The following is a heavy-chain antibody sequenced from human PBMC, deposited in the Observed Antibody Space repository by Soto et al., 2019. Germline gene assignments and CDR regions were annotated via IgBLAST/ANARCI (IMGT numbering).Heavy chain of an antibody. CDR3: ARDPARGGGSYLGYFDY. CDR1: GGSISSYY. Sequence: SETLSLTCTVSGGSISSYYWSWIRQPPGKGLEWIGYMYYSGSTNYNPSLKSRVTISVDTSKNPFSLTLTSVTAADTAVYYCARDPARGGGSYLGYFDYWGQGTPVTVSS. CDR2: MYYSGST. J-gene: IGHJ4*02. D-gene: IGHD1-26*01. V-gene: IGHV4-59*12.